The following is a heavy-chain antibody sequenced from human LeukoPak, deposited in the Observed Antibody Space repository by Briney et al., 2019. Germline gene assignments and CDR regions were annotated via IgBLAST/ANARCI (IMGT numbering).Heavy chain of an antibody. D-gene: IGHD6-19*01. Sequence: GGSLRLSCAASGFTFSSYAMHWVRQAPGKGLEWVAVISYDGSNKYYADPVKGRFTISRDNSKNTLYLQMNSLRAEDTAVYYCAREGSRLHIAVAGIDYWGQGTLVTVSS. V-gene: IGHV3-30*04. CDR1: GFTFSSYA. J-gene: IGHJ4*02. CDR2: ISYDGSNK. CDR3: AREGSRLHIAVAGIDY.